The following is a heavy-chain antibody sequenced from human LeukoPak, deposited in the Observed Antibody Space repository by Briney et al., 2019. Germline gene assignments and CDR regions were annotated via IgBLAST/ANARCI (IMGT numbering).Heavy chain of an antibody. V-gene: IGHV3-23*01. J-gene: IGHJ3*02. CDR3: AKALQPRLAVDDPFDI. CDR2: VTGSGGST. Sequence: PGGSLRLSCAASGFTFSSYAMSWVRQAPGKGLEWVSSVTGSGGSTYYADSVKGRFTLSRDNSKSTLYMQMNSLSAEDTAVYYCAKALQPRLAVDDPFDIWGQGTMVTVPS. CDR1: GFTFSSYA. D-gene: IGHD6-19*01.